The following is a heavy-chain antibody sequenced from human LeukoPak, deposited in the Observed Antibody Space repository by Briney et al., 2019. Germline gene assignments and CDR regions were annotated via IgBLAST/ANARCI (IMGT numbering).Heavy chain of an antibody. CDR1: GYTFTGYY. CDR2: INRNSGGT. D-gene: IGHD3-9*01. Sequence: SVNVSCKASGYTFTGYYMHWVRQAPGQGREGMGWINRNSGGTNYAQKFQGRVTMTRDTSISTAYTELSRLRCHDTAVYYCGAGGGYDILTGYYRPLYYYYYFRDVWAKGTRLTVSS. J-gene: IGHJ6*03. CDR3: GAGGGYDILTGYYRPLYYYYYFRDV. V-gene: IGHV1-2*02.